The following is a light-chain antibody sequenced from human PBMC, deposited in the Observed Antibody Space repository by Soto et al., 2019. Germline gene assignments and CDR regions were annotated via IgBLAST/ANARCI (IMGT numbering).Light chain of an antibody. V-gene: IGLV2-14*01. Sequence: QSVLTQPASVSGSPGQSITISCTGTSSDVGAYNFVSWYQQHPGKAPKLMINEVNNRPSGVSNRFSGSKSGNTASLTISGLQAEDEADYYCNSYASSSARVFGGGTKLTVL. CDR2: EVN. CDR1: SSDVGAYNF. CDR3: NSYASSSARV. J-gene: IGLJ3*02.